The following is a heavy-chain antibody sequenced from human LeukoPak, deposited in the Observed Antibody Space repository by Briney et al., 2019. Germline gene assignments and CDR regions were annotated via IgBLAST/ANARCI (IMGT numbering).Heavy chain of an antibody. Sequence: GASVKVSCKTSGYTFTDSYIHWVRQAPGQGPEWMGRIHPNSGDPNYPQKFQGRVTMTRDTSISTAYMELSRLRSDDTAVYYCARSSLVVVVPAAEFDYWGQGPLVTVSS. CDR3: ARSSLVVVVPAAEFDY. CDR2: IHPNSGDP. CDR1: GYTFTDSY. J-gene: IGHJ4*02. D-gene: IGHD2-2*01. V-gene: IGHV1-2*06.